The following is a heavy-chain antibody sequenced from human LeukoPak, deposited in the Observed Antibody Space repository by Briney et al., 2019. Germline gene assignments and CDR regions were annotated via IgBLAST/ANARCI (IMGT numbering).Heavy chain of an antibody. Sequence: ASVKVSCKASGYTFTSYGISWARQAPGQGLEWMGWISAYNGNTNYAQKLQGRVTMTTDTSTSTAYMELRSLRSDDTAVYYCARDSKRYSSSSAPFDYWGQGTLVTVSS. CDR3: ARDSKRYSSSSAPFDY. CDR2: ISAYNGNT. J-gene: IGHJ4*02. CDR1: GYTFTSYG. D-gene: IGHD6-6*01. V-gene: IGHV1-18*01.